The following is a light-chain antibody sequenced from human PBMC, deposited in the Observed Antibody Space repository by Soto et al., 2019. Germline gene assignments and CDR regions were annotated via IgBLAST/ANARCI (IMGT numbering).Light chain of an antibody. CDR1: SSNIGAGYD. J-gene: IGLJ2*01. Sequence: QSVLTQPPSVSGAPGQRVTISCTGSSSNIGAGYDVHWYQQLPGTAPKLLIYGNSNRPSGVPDRFSGSESGTSASLAITGLQAEDEADYYCQSHDSSLSGHVVFGGGTKLTVL. CDR3: QSHDSSLSGHVV. V-gene: IGLV1-40*01. CDR2: GNS.